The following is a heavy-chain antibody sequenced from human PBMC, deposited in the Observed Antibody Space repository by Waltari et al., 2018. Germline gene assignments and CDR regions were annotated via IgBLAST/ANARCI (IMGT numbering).Heavy chain of an antibody. CDR1: GCPSGNYG. CDR2: IGFDGNKK. CDR3: ATGIAAPGIFDY. V-gene: IGHV3-33*08. D-gene: IGHD6-13*01. Sequence: QVQLVESGGGVVQPGRSMRLSCEASGCPSGNYGMRWVGQAPGKGLEWVTVIGFDGNKKLYIDSVKGRFTISRDNSKNTLYLQMDSLRKEDTAMYYCATGIAAPGIFDYWGRGTLVTVSS. J-gene: IGHJ4*02.